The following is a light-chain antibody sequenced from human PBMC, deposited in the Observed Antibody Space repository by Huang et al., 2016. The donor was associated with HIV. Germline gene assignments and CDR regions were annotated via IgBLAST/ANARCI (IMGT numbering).Light chain of an antibody. Sequence: EIVLTQSPATLSLSPGERATLSCRASQSVSSYLAWYQQKPGQAPRLLIYDASNRAPGIPARFSGSGSGTDFTLTISSLEPEDCAVYYCQQRTNWPTWTFGQGTKVEIK. V-gene: IGKV3-11*01. CDR3: QQRTNWPTWT. J-gene: IGKJ1*01. CDR2: DAS. CDR1: QSVSSY.